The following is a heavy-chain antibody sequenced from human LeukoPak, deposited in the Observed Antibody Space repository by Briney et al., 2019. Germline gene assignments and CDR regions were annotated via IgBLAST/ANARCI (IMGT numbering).Heavy chain of an antibody. CDR1: GGSFSGYY. CDR3: ARGGAARLHFQN. J-gene: IGHJ1*01. V-gene: IGHV4-34*01. Sequence: SETLSLTCAVYGGSFSGYYWSWIRQPPGKGLEWIGEINHSGSTYYNPSLKSRVTISVDSSKNQFSLKLTSVTAADTAVYYCARGGAARLHFQNWGQGTLVTVSS. D-gene: IGHD6-6*01. CDR2: INHSGST.